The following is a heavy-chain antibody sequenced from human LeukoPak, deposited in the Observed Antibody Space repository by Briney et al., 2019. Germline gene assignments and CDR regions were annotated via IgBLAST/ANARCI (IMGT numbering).Heavy chain of an antibody. J-gene: IGHJ4*02. V-gene: IGHV4-4*02. CDR3: SRENGAFSPFGY. Sequence: ASGTLSLTCGVSGGSISNTNWWSWVRQPPGQGLEWIGEISLTGLTHYNPSLESRVTVSLDKSKNQLSLNLTSVTAADTAVYYCSRENGAFSPFGYWGQGTLATVLS. CDR2: ISLTGLT. D-gene: IGHD2-8*01. CDR1: GGSISNTNW.